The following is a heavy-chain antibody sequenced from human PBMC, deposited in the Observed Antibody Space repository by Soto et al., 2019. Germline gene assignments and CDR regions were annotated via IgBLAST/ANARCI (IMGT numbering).Heavy chain of an antibody. Sequence: QVQLVQSGAEVKKPGSSVKVSCKASGGTFSSYTISWVRQAPGQGLEWMGRIIPILGIANYAQKFQGRVTITADNSTSTAYMELSSLRSEDTAVYYCAREYSGYDSSFYYYYYYMDVWGKGTTVTVSS. CDR1: GGTFSSYT. J-gene: IGHJ6*03. CDR2: IIPILGIA. CDR3: AREYSGYDSSFYYYYYYMDV. V-gene: IGHV1-69*08. D-gene: IGHD5-12*01.